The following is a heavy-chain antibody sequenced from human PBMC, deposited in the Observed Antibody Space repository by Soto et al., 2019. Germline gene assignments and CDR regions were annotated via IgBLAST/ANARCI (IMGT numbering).Heavy chain of an antibody. V-gene: IGHV4-34*01. CDR1: GGSFSGYY. CDR3: ARGRY. Sequence: PSETLSLTCAVYGGSFSGYYWSWIRQPPGKGLEWIREINHSGSTNYNPSLKSRVTISVDTSKNQFSLKLSSVTAADTAVYYCARGRYWGQGTLVTVSS. CDR2: INHSGST. J-gene: IGHJ4*02.